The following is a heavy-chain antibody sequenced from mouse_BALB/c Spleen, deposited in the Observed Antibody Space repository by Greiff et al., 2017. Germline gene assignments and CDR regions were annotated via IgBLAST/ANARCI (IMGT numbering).Heavy chain of an antibody. J-gene: IGHJ4*01. CDR3: ARWPDYPYAMDY. CDR2: ISYSGST. CDR1: GYSITSDYA. V-gene: IGHV3-2*02. Sequence: EVQLQESGPGLVKPSQSLSLTCTVTGYSITSDYAWNWIRQFPGNKLEWMGYISYSGSTSYNPSLKSRISITRDTSKNQFFLQLNSVTTEDTATYYCARWPDYPYAMDYWGQGTSVTVSS. D-gene: IGHD2-4*01.